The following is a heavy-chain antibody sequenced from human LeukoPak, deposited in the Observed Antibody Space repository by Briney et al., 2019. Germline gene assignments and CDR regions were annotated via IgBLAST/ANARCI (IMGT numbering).Heavy chain of an antibody. J-gene: IGHJ4*02. CDR3: ARHSDYDILTGPNDY. CDR2: ISTSSIYI. CDR1: GFDFDDFA. Sequence: GGSLRLSCAASGFDFDDFAMHWVRQAPGKGLEWVSSISTSSIYIYYADSMKGRFTISRDNAKNSLYLQMNSLTAEDTAVYYCARHSDYDILTGPNDYWGQGTLVTVSS. V-gene: IGHV3-21*01. D-gene: IGHD3-9*01.